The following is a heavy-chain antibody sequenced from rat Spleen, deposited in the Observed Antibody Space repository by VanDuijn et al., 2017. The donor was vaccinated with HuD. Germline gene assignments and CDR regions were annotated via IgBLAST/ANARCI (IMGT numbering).Heavy chain of an antibody. CDR1: GFSLSNYG. J-gene: IGHJ2*01. V-gene: IGHV2-13*01. CDR3: VRERVPGFAFYFDY. D-gene: IGHD1-4*01. Sequence: QVQLKESGPGLVKPSLTLSLTCTVSGFSLSNYGVFWVRQPPGKGLEWMGVIWGNGNANYNSALKSRLSISRDTSKSQVFLKMNSLKTEDTAIYFCVRERVPGFAFYFDYWGQGVMVTVSS. CDR2: IWGNGNA.